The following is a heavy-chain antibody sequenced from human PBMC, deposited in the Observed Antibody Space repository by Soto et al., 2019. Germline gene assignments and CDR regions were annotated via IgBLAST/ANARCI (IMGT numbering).Heavy chain of an antibody. D-gene: IGHD2-2*01. CDR3: TTVGYCTSSTCYAFDS. Sequence: DVRLVESGGGLVRPGGSLRLSCAASGFTFNNAWMTWARQAPGKGLEWIGLIKSKADGETTHYAAPVKGRFTISRDDSKNTLYLQVHSLKTEDTGFYFCTTVGYCTSSTCYAFDSWGQGTLVTVSS. CDR1: GFTFNNAW. V-gene: IGHV3-15*01. CDR2: IKSKADGETT. J-gene: IGHJ4*02.